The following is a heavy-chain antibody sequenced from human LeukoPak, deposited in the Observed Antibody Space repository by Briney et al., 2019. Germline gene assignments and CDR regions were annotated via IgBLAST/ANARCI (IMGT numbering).Heavy chain of an antibody. D-gene: IGHD4-17*01. CDR3: ARDRPLDYGVAYFDY. V-gene: IGHV4-30-4*01. CDR1: GGSISSGDYY. J-gene: IGHJ4*02. Sequence: SQTLSLTCTVSGGSISSGDYYWSWLRQPPGTGLEWIGYIYYSGSTYYNPSLKSRVTISVDTSKNQFSLKLSSVTAADTAVYYCARDRPLDYGVAYFDYWGQGTLVTVSS. CDR2: IYYSGST.